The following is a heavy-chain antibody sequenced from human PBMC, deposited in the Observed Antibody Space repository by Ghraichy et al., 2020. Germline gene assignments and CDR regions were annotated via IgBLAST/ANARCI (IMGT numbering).Heavy chain of an antibody. V-gene: IGHV4-34*01. CDR2: INHSGST. Sequence: SETLSLTCAVYGGSFSGYYWSWIRQPPGKGLEWIGEINHSGSTNYNPSLKSRVTISVDTSKNQFSLKLSSVTAADTAVYYCANYDFWSGNEKKYNWFDPWGQGTLVTVSS. CDR1: GGSFSGYY. D-gene: IGHD3-3*01. J-gene: IGHJ5*02. CDR3: ANYDFWSGNEKKYNWFDP.